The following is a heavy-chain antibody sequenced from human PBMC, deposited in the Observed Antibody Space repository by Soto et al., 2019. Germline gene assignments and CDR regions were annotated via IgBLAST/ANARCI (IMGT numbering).Heavy chain of an antibody. D-gene: IGHD2-2*01. Sequence: AALKVSCKTAGYTFTSYGISWGRHTHGQGLEWMGWISAYNGNTNYAQKLQGRVTMTTDTSTSTAYMELRSLRSDDTAVYYYARDLEPAANYYYYYGMDVWGQGTTVTVSS. CDR1: GYTFTSYG. J-gene: IGHJ6*02. CDR2: ISAYNGNT. CDR3: ARDLEPAANYYYYYGMDV. V-gene: IGHV1-18*01.